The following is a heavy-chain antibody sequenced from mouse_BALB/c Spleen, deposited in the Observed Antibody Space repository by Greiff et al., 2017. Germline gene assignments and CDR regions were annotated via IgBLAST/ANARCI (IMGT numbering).Heavy chain of an antibody. J-gene: IGHJ3*01. V-gene: IGHV1S126*01. CDR1: GYSFTSYW. CDR3: ARSGTMITTGAWFAY. Sequence: QVQLQQSGPQLVRPGASVKISCKASGYSFTSYWMHWVKQRPGQGLEWIGMIDPSDSETRLNQKFKDKATLTVDKSSSTAYMQLSSPTSEDSAVYYCARSGTMITTGAWFAYWGQGTLVTVSA. D-gene: IGHD2-4*01. CDR2: IDPSDSET.